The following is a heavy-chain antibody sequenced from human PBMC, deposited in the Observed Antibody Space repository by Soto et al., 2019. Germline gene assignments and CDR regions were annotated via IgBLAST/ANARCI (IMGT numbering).Heavy chain of an antibody. CDR2: IYYRGRT. J-gene: IGHJ6*02. CDR1: GGSISSSSFG. Sequence: PETLSLACTVSGGSISSSSFGWGWIPQRPGNGWEGSGRIYYRGRTYYNPSLKSQFTTYVDASKNQSSLKLSSVTAADTAVYYCARQPLDIVVVPAAVYYYYGMDVWGQGTTVTVSS. CDR3: ARQPLDIVVVPAAVYYYYGMDV. D-gene: IGHD2-2*03. V-gene: IGHV4-39*01.